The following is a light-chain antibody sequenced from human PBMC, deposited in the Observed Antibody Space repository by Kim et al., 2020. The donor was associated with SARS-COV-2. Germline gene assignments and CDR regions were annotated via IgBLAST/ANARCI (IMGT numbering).Light chain of an antibody. CDR1: KLGDNY. CDR3: QAWDSSTAV. CDR2: QDT. J-gene: IGLJ3*02. Sequence: SYELTQPPSVSVSPGQTASITCFGDKLGDNYVSWYQQRPGQSPVVVIYQDTNRPSGIPERFSGSNSGNTATLTISGAQAMDEADYYCQAWDSSTAVFGGGTLLTVL. V-gene: IGLV3-1*01.